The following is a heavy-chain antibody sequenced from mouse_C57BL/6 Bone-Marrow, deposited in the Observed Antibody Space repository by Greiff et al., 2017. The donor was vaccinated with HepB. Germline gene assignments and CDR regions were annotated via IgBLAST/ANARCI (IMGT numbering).Heavy chain of an antibody. CDR1: GYTFTSYG. Sequence: QVQLQQSGAELARPGASVKLSCKASGYTFTSYGISWVQQSTGQGLEWIGEIYPRSGNTYYNEKFKGKATLTADKSSSTAYMELRSLTSEDSAVYFCARREGYYGREYFDVWGTGTTVTVSS. J-gene: IGHJ1*03. CDR3: ARREGYYGREYFDV. V-gene: IGHV1-81*01. D-gene: IGHD1-1*01. CDR2: IYPRSGNT.